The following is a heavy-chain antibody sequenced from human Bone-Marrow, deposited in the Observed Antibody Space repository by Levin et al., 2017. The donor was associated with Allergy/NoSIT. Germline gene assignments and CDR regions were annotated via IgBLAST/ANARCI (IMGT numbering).Heavy chain of an antibody. Sequence: GGSLRLSCAASGFTFNSYTMNWVRQAPGKGLEWVSSISSNSIYIRYADSMMGRFTISRDDARNSVFLQMNSLRDDDTAVYYCARAYDSSGYSYWYFDLWGGGTLVTVSS. D-gene: IGHD3-22*01. V-gene: IGHV3-21*01. CDR2: ISSNSIYI. CDR3: ARAYDSSGYSYWYFDL. J-gene: IGHJ2*01. CDR1: GFTFNSYT.